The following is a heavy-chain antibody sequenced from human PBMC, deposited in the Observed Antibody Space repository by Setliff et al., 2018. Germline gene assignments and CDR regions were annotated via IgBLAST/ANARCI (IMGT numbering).Heavy chain of an antibody. CDR2: ISPDSIYI. CDR3: ARSPANGGHDAFDI. J-gene: IGHJ3*02. V-gene: IGHV3-21*01. Sequence: PGGSLRLSCTSTGFTFHNAWVSWVRQAPGKGLEWVSSISPDSIYIYYADSVKGRLTISRDNARDSLYLHMNSLGAEDTAVYYCARSPANGGHDAFDIWGQGTMVTVSS. D-gene: IGHD6-25*01. CDR1: GFTFHNAW.